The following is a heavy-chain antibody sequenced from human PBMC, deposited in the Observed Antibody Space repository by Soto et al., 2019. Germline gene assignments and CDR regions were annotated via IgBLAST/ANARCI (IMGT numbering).Heavy chain of an antibody. V-gene: IGHV4-39*01. J-gene: IGHJ4*02. CDR2: IYHSGSS. D-gene: IGHD5-12*01. Sequence: SETLSLTCTVSGGSISSSGYSWAWIRQPPGKGLEWIGTIYHSGSSYYNPSLKSRLTISVDTSKNQFSLKLSSVTAADTAVYYCGSSDYDVDHWGQGTLVTVSS. CDR3: GSSDYDVDH. CDR1: GGSISSSGYS.